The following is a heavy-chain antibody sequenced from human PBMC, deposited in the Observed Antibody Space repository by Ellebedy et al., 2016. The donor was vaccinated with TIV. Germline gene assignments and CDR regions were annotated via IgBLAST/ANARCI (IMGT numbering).Heavy chain of an antibody. D-gene: IGHD4-17*01. CDR2: IKQDGSEK. Sequence: PGGSLRLSCAASGFTFSSYWMSWVRQAPGKGLEWVANIKQDGSEKYYVDSVKGRFTISRDNAKNSLYLQMNSLRAEDTAVYYCARDRHPYGDNFDYWGQGTLVTVSS. CDR1: GFTFSSYW. V-gene: IGHV3-7*03. CDR3: ARDRHPYGDNFDY. J-gene: IGHJ4*02.